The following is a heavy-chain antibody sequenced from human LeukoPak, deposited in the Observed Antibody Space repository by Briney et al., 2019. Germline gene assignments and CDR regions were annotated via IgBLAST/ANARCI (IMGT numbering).Heavy chain of an antibody. Sequence: GGSLRLSWAASGFTFSSYAMSWVRQAPGKGLEWVSYISSSSSTIYYADSLKDRFTISRDNAKNSLYLQMNSLRAEDTAVYYCARGYDSSGSYVDYWGQGTLVTVSS. CDR3: ARGYDSSGSYVDY. J-gene: IGHJ4*02. D-gene: IGHD3-22*01. CDR1: GFTFSSYA. CDR2: ISSSSSTI. V-gene: IGHV3-48*04.